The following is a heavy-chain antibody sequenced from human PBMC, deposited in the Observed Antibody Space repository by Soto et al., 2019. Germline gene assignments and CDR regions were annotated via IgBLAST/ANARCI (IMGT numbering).Heavy chain of an antibody. V-gene: IGHV1-2*04. CDR1: GYTFTGYY. Sequence: ASVKVSCKASGYTFTGYYMYWVRQAPGQGLEWMGWINPNSGGTNYAQKFQGWVTMTRDTSISTAYMELSRLRSDDTAVYYCARDLSSQTTVTTFGYYGMDVWGQGTTVTVSS. CDR3: ARDLSSQTTVTTFGYYGMDV. CDR2: INPNSGGT. J-gene: IGHJ6*02. D-gene: IGHD4-17*01.